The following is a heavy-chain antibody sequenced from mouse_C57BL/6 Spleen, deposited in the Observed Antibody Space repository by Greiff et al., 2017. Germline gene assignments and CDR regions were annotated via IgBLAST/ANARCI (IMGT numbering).Heavy chain of an antibody. CDR2: ISCGGSYT. V-gene: IGHV5-6*02. J-gene: IGHJ2*01. D-gene: IGHD2-13*01. CDR3: ARQGGSDYFCFAY. Sequence: DVKLVESGGDLVKPGGSLKLSCAASGFTFSSYGMSWVRQTPDKRLEWVATISCGGSYTYYPDNVKGRFTITRDNAKNTLYLQMSSLKSEDTAMYVCARQGGSDYFCFAYWGQGTTLTVAS. CDR1: GFTFSSYG.